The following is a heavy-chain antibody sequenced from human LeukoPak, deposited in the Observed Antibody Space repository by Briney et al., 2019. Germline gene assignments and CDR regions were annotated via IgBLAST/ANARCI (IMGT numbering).Heavy chain of an antibody. CDR2: IKLDGSEK. CDR1: GFSFGKYW. J-gene: IGHJ4*02. CDR3: ARERPRYDFWSGYPVDY. Sequence: GGSLRLSCVASGFSFGKYWMSWVRQAPGKGLEWVANIKLDGSEKNYVDSVKGRFTISRDNTKNSLYLQMNSLRAEDTAVYYCARERPRYDFWSGYPVDYWGQGTLVTVSS. V-gene: IGHV3-7*03. D-gene: IGHD3-3*01.